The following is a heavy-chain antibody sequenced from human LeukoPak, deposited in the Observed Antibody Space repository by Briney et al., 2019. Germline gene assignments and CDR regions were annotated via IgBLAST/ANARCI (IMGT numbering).Heavy chain of an antibody. CDR2: IYTSGST. CDR3: ARVSRIVVVPAASYYFDY. D-gene: IGHD2-2*01. Sequence: PSETLSLTCTVSGGSISSYYWSWTRQPAGKGLEWIGRIYTSGSTNYNPSLKSRVTMSVDTSKNQFSLKLSSVTAADTAVYYCARVSRIVVVPAASYYFDYWGQGTLVTVSP. J-gene: IGHJ4*02. V-gene: IGHV4-4*07. CDR1: GGSISSYY.